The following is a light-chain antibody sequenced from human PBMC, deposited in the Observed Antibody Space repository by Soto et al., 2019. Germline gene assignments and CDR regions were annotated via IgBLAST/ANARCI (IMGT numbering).Light chain of an antibody. CDR1: QSVSRRY. J-gene: IGKJ1*01. Sequence: EIVFTKSPGPVSFSPGARATLSCRASQSVSRRYLAWYQPKPGQAPRTRIYGAYSRATGIPDRLSGSGSGTDFTLTISRLEPEDFAVYYCQQYGSSGTFGQGTKVDIK. CDR3: QQYGSSGT. CDR2: GAY. V-gene: IGKV3-20*01.